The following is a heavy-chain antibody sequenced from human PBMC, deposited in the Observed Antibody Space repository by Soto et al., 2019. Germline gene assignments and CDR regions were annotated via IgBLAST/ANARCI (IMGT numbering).Heavy chain of an antibody. D-gene: IGHD6-19*01. Sequence: ASVKVSCKASGYTFTSYGISWVRQAPGQGLEWMGWISAYNGNTNYAQKLQGRVTMTTDTSTSTAYMELRSLRSDDTAVYYCARDQGYQWLVCSRPCYYYGIDVWGQGTTVTVSS. CDR3: ARDQGYQWLVCSRPCYYYGIDV. J-gene: IGHJ6*02. CDR2: ISAYNGNT. CDR1: GYTFTSYG. V-gene: IGHV1-18*01.